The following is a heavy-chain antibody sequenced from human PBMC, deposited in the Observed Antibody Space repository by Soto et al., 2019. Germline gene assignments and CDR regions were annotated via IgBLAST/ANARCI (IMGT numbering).Heavy chain of an antibody. J-gene: IGHJ5*02. Sequence: QVQLVQSGAEVKKPGASVKVPCKASGYTFTSYDSNWVRQATGQGLAWMGWMNPNSGNTGYAQKFQGRVTMTRNTSISTAYMALSSLRSEDTAVYYCARVLGSGWYDRWFDPWGQGTLVTVSS. CDR1: GYTFTSYD. CDR3: ARVLGSGWYDRWFDP. CDR2: MNPNSGNT. V-gene: IGHV1-8*01. D-gene: IGHD6-19*01.